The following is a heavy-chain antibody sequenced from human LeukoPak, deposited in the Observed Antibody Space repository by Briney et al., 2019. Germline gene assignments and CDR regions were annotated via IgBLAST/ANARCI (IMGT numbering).Heavy chain of an antibody. D-gene: IGHD2-2*01. J-gene: IGHJ6*03. CDR3: ARSGYQLLQTYYMDV. Sequence: SVKVSCKASGGTFSSYAISWVRQAPGQGLEWMGGIIPIFGTANYAQKFQGRVTITADESTSTAYMEPSSLRSEDTAVYYCARSGYQLLQTYYMDVWGKGTTVTVSS. V-gene: IGHV1-69*13. CDR1: GGTFSSYA. CDR2: IIPIFGTA.